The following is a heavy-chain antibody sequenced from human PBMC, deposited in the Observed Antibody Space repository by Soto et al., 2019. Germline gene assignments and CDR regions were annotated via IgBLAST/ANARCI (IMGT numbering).Heavy chain of an antibody. D-gene: IGHD1-7*01. Sequence: PGGSLRLSCAASGFTFSSYAMSWVRQAPGKGLEWVSAISGSGGSTYYADSVKGRFTISRDNSKNTLYLQMNSLRAEDTAIYYCATNPREGITGTFWFDPWGQGTLVTVSS. V-gene: IGHV3-23*01. CDR1: GFTFSSYA. CDR2: ISGSGGST. CDR3: ATNPREGITGTFWFDP. J-gene: IGHJ5*02.